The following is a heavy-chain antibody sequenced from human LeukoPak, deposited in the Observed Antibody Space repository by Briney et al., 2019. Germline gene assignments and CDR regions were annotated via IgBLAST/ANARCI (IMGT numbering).Heavy chain of an antibody. J-gene: IGHJ4*02. V-gene: IGHV4-59*08. D-gene: IGHD6-19*01. CDR3: ASDHSGWLGLGY. CDR1: GGSINNYH. CDR2: IYYNGIT. Sequence: SETLSLTCIVSGGSINNYHWSWIRQPPGKGLEWIGYIYYNGITNKNPSLKSRVTISVDTSKNQFSLRLSSVTATDTGVYYCASDHSGWLGLGYWGQGTLVSVSS.